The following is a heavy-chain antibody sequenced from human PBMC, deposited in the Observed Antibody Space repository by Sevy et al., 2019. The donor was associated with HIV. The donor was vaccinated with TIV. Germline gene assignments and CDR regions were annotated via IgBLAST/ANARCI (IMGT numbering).Heavy chain of an antibody. CDR3: ASDPFGSMVRGFITDFDY. CDR2: IKQDGSEK. Sequence: GGSLRLSCAASGFTFSSYWMSWVRQAPGKGLEWVANIKQDGSEKYYVDSVKGRFTISRDNAKNSLYLQMNSLRAEDTAVYYCASDPFGSMVRGFITDFDYWGQGTLVTVSS. CDR1: GFTFSSYW. D-gene: IGHD3-10*01. V-gene: IGHV3-7*03. J-gene: IGHJ4*02.